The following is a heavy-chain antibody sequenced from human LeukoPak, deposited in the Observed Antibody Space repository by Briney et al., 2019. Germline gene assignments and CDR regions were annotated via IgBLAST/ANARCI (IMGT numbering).Heavy chain of an antibody. V-gene: IGHV3-66*01. CDR1: GFTVSSNY. Sequence: PGGSLRLSCAASGFTVSSNYTSWVRQAPGKGLEWVSVIYSGGSTYYADSVKGRFTISRDNSKNTLYLQMNSLRAEDTAVYYCARDGTGTTGFDPWGQGTLVTVSS. D-gene: IGHD1-1*01. CDR3: ARDGTGTTGFDP. J-gene: IGHJ5*02. CDR2: IYSGGST.